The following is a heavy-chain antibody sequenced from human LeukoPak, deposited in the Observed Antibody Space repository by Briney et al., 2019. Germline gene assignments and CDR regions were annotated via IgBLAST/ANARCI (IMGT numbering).Heavy chain of an antibody. Sequence: SETLALTCTVSGGSISSGSYYWSWIRQPAGKGLEWIGRIYTSGSTNYNPSLKSRVTISVDTSKNQFSLKLSSVTAADTAVYYCARGGSPIQLWLADWGQGTLVTVSS. D-gene: IGHD5-18*01. CDR1: GGSISSGSYY. J-gene: IGHJ4*02. CDR2: IYTSGST. V-gene: IGHV4-61*02. CDR3: ARGGSPIQLWLAD.